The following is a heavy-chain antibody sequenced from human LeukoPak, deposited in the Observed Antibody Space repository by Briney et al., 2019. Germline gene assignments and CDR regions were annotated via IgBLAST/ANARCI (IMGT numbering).Heavy chain of an antibody. Sequence: GRSLRLSCAASGFTFSSYAMHWVRQAPGKGLEWVAVISYDGSNKYYADSVKGRFTISRDNSKNTLYLQMNSLRAEDTAVYYCAKDGDYGGNPGIWGQGTMVTVSS. CDR2: ISYDGSNK. D-gene: IGHD4-23*01. V-gene: IGHV3-30-3*01. CDR3: AKDGDYGGNPGI. J-gene: IGHJ3*02. CDR1: GFTFSSYA.